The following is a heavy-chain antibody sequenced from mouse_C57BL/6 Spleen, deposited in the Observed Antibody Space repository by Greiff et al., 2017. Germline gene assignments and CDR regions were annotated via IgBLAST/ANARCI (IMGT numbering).Heavy chain of an antibody. CDR3: WEPAYYFDY. CDR1: GYSFTSYY. J-gene: IGHJ2*01. Sequence: QVQLQQSGPELVKPGASVKISCKASGYSFTSYYIHWVKQRPGQGLEWIGWIYPGSGNTKYNEKFKGKATLTADTSSSTAYMQLSSLTSEDSAVYYCWEPAYYFDYWGQGTTLTVSS. D-gene: IGHD4-1*01. V-gene: IGHV1-66*01. CDR2: IYPGSGNT.